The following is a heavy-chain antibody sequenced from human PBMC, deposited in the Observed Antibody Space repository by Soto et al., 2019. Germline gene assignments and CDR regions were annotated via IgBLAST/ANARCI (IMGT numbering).Heavy chain of an antibody. D-gene: IGHD1-1*01. J-gene: IGHJ6*02. CDR1: GYSFTSYW. V-gene: IGHV5-10-1*01. CDR3: ARLGRGTVGMDV. CDR2: IDPSDSYT. Sequence: PGASLKISCKGSGYSFTSYWINWVRQMPGKGLEWMGRIDPSDSYTNYSPSFQGHVTISFDKSISTAYLQWSSLKASDTAMYYCARLGRGTVGMDVWGQGTTVTVSS.